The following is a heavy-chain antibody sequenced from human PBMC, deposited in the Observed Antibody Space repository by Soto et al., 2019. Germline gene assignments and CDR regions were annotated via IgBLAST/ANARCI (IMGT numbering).Heavy chain of an antibody. V-gene: IGHV4-39*01. J-gene: IGHJ6*02. D-gene: IGHD3-10*02. CDR3: ASTSITMIGYGMDV. Sequence: SETLSLTCTVSGGSISSSSYYWGWIRQPPGKGLEWIGSIYYSGSTYYNPSLKSRVTISVDTSKNQFSLKLSSVTAADTAVYYCASTSITMIGYGMDVWGQGTTVTVSS. CDR2: IYYSGST. CDR1: GGSISSSSYY.